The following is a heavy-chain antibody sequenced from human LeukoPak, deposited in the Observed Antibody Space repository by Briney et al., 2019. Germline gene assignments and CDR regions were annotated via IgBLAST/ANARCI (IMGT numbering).Heavy chain of an antibody. J-gene: IGHJ4*02. V-gene: IGHV1-2*02. CDR2: INPNSGGT. CDR1: VYTFTGYY. CDR3: ARSLRALSGYRLY. Sequence: AAVKVSSKASVYTFTGYYMHWVRPAPGQGLEWMGWINPNSGGTNCAQKFQGRVTMTRDTSISTAYMELSRLRSDDTAVYYCARSLRALSGYRLYWGQGTLVTVPS. D-gene: IGHD3-22*01.